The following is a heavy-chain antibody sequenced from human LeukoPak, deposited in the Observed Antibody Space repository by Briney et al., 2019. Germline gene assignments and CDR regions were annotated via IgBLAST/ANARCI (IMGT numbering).Heavy chain of an antibody. V-gene: IGHV1-2*02. CDR2: INPNSGDT. D-gene: IGHD3-10*01. J-gene: IGHJ3*02. CDR1: GYTFTGYY. CDR3: ARGRLGSGSQYDAFDI. Sequence: ASVKVSCKASGYTFTGYYMHWVLQAPGQGLEWMGWINPNSGDTNYAQKFQGRVTMTRDTSISTAYMELSRLTSDDTAVFYCARGRLGSGSQYDAFDIWGQGTMVTVSS.